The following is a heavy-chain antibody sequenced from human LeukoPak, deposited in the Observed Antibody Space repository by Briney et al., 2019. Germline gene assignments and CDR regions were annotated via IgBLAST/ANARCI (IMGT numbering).Heavy chain of an antibody. J-gene: IGHJ2*01. Sequence: SETLSLTCTVSGGSISSYYWSWIRQPPGKGREGIGYIYYSGSTNYNPSLKSRVTISVDTSKNQFSLKLSSVTAANTAVYYCASLATYYYDSSAPWYFDLWGCGTLVTVSS. V-gene: IGHV4-59*08. CDR3: ASLATYYYDSSAPWYFDL. CDR2: IYYSGST. CDR1: GGSISSYY. D-gene: IGHD3-22*01.